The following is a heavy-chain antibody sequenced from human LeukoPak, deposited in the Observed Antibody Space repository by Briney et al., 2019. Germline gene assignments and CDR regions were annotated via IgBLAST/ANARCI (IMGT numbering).Heavy chain of an antibody. Sequence: GGSLRLSCAASGFTFSSYDMHWVRHTTGKGLEWVSGIGTAGATYYGGSVKGRFTISRENAKNSLYLQMNSLRAGDTAVYYCARSSGALGNAFDTWGQGTMVTVSS. CDR1: GFTFSSYD. D-gene: IGHD7-27*01. CDR3: ARSSGALGNAFDT. V-gene: IGHV3-13*01. J-gene: IGHJ3*02. CDR2: IGTAGAT.